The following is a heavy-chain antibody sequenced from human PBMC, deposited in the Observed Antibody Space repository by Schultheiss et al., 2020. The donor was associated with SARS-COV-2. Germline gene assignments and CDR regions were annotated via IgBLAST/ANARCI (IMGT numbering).Heavy chain of an antibody. V-gene: IGHV4-4*07. CDR1: GGSINSYS. CDR2: IYTSGST. Sequence: SETLSLTCTVSGGSINSYSWSWIRQPAGKGLEWIGRIYTSGSTNYNPSLKSRVTISVDTSKNQFSLKLSSVTAADTAVYYCARGDSSSGMDVWGQGTTVTVSS. CDR3: ARGDSSSGMDV. D-gene: IGHD6-13*01. J-gene: IGHJ6*02.